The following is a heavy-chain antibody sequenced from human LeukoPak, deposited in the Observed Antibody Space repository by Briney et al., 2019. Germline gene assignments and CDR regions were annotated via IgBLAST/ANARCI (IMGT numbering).Heavy chain of an antibody. CDR3: ARGGTWFREFHS. V-gene: IGHV4-4*08. Sequence: PSETLSLTCAVYGGSFSSYYWSWIRQPPGKGLEWIGRIYPSGSTNYNPSLKSRVTISLDTSKNQFSLKLSSVTAADTAVYYCARGGTWFREFHSWGQGTLVTVSS. CDR1: GGSFSSYY. CDR2: IYPSGST. J-gene: IGHJ5*01. D-gene: IGHD3-10*01.